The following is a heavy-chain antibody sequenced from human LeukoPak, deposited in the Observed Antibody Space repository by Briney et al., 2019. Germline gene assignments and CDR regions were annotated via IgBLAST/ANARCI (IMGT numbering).Heavy chain of an antibody. CDR2: IKQDGSEK. CDR1: GFTFSSYW. J-gene: IGHJ4*02. Sequence: PGGSLRLSCAASGFTFSSYWMSWVRQAPGKGLEWVANIKQDGSEKYYVDSVKGRFTISRDNAKNSLYLQMNSLRAEDTAVYYCASGSRGYYYDSSGNYWGQGTLVTVSS. V-gene: IGHV3-7*03. D-gene: IGHD3-22*01. CDR3: ASGSRGYYYDSSGNY.